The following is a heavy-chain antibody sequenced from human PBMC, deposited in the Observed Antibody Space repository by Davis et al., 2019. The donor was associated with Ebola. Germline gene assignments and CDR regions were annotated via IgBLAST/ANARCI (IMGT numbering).Heavy chain of an antibody. CDR2: ISYDGSNK. CDR3: ASEPPLGGQTPHYYYYYMDV. Sequence: GESLKISCAASGFTFSSYAMHWVRQAPGKGLEWVAVISYDGSNKYYADSVKGRFTISRDNSKNTLYLQMNSLRAEDTAVYYCASEPPLGGQTPHYYYYYMDVWGKGTTVTVSS. D-gene: IGHD2-15*01. CDR1: GFTFSSYA. J-gene: IGHJ6*03. V-gene: IGHV3-30-3*01.